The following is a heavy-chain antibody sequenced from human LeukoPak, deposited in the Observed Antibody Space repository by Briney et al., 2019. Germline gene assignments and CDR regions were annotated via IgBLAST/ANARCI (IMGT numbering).Heavy chain of an antibody. CDR1: GFTVSSNY. D-gene: IGHD5-24*01. CDR2: IYSGGST. V-gene: IGHV3-53*01. J-gene: IGHJ4*02. Sequence: GGSLRLSCAASGFTVSSNYMSWVRQAPGKGLEWVSVIYSGGSTYYADSVKGRFTISRDNSKNTLYLQMNSLRAEDTAVYYCARSEMATILGFDYWGQGTLVTVSS. CDR3: ARSEMATILGFDY.